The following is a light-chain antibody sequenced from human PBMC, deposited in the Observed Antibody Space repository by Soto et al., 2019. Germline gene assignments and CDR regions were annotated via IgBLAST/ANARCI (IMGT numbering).Light chain of an antibody. V-gene: IGKV4-1*01. Sequence: VVRTQSHDYLAVSLGERATINCKSSQSVLYSSNNKNYLAWYQQKPGQPPKLLIYWASTRESGVPDRFSGSGSGTDFTLTISSLQAEDVAVYYCQQYYSTPPTFCQGTKVDIK. CDR1: QSVLYSSNNKNY. CDR2: WAS. J-gene: IGKJ1*01. CDR3: QQYYSTPPT.